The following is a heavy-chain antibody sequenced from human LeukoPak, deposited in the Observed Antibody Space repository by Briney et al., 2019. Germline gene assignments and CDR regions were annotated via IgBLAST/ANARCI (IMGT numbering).Heavy chain of an antibody. Sequence: GRSLRLSCAASGFTFSSYGMHWVRQAPGKGLEWVAVIWYDGSNKYYADSAKGRFTISRDNSKNTLYLQMNSLRAEDTAVYYCARDAIAVAGTDGMDVWGQGTTVTVSS. V-gene: IGHV3-33*01. CDR2: IWYDGSNK. CDR1: GFTFSSYG. J-gene: IGHJ6*02. D-gene: IGHD6-19*01. CDR3: ARDAIAVAGTDGMDV.